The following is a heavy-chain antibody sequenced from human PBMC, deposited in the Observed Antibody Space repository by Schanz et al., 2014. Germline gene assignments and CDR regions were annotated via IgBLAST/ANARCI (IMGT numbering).Heavy chain of an antibody. CDR2: INPNSGTA. CDR3: ARAFGGYDPAGARDY. Sequence: QVQLVQSGGEMKKPGASVKVSCKASGYTFTGYYMHWVRQAPGQGLEWMGWINPNSGTANYAQKFQGGVTMTRDTSISAAYMELSRLKSDDTAVYYCARAFGGYDPAGARDYWGQGTLVTVSS. J-gene: IGHJ4*02. D-gene: IGHD5-12*01. V-gene: IGHV1-2*02. CDR1: GYTFTGYY.